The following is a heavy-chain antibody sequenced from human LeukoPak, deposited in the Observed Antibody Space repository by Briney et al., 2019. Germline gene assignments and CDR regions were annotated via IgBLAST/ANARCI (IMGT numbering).Heavy chain of an antibody. CDR3: ARDGGHIVGATDDAFDI. V-gene: IGHV7-4-1*02. J-gene: IGHJ3*02. CDR1: GYTFITYA. Sequence: ASVKVSCKTSGYTFITYAMNWVRQAHGQGLEWMGWINTNTGDPTYAQGFTGRFVFSLDTSVSTAYLQISSLKAEDTAVYYCARDGGHIVGATDDAFDIWGQGTMVTVSS. D-gene: IGHD1-26*01. CDR2: INTNTGDP.